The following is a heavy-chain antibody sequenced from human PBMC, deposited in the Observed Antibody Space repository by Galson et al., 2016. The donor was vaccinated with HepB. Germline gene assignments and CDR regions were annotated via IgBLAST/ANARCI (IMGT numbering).Heavy chain of an antibody. D-gene: IGHD6-19*01. J-gene: IGHJ4*02. CDR2: PSYDATNK. V-gene: IGHV3-30*18. CDR1: GFSFNSYG. Sequence: SLRLSCAASGFSFNSYGMHWVRQAPGKGLEWVAVPSYDATNKYYADSVKGRFTISRDNSKNTLYLQMNSLRAEDTAVYYCAKVYNSGWYWWFFDYWCQGTLVTVSS. CDR3: AKVYNSGWYWWFFDY.